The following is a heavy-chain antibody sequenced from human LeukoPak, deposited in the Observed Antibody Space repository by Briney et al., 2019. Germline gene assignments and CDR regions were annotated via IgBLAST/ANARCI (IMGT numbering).Heavy chain of an antibody. V-gene: IGHV3-21*01. CDR1: GFTFSSYS. CDR2: ISSSSSYI. D-gene: IGHD6-19*01. J-gene: IGHJ4*02. Sequence: GGSLRLSCAASGFTFSSYSMNWVRQAPGKGLEWVSSISSSSSYIYYADSVKGRFTISRDNAKNSLYLQMNSLRAEGTAVYYCAREDPGYSSGPLDYWGQGTLVTVSS. CDR3: AREDPGYSSGPLDY.